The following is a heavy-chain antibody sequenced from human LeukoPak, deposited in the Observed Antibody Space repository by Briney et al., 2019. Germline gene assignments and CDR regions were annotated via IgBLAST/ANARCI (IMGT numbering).Heavy chain of an antibody. J-gene: IGHJ4*02. CDR1: GFTVSSNY. Sequence: GGSLRLSCAASGFTVSSNYMSWVRQAPGKGLEWVSVIYSGGSTYYADSVKGRFTISRDNSKNTLYLQMNSLRAEDTAVYYCAKDPYDYYDSSGYYYEPYFDYWGQGTLVTVSS. CDR2: IYSGGST. V-gene: IGHV3-53*01. D-gene: IGHD3-22*01. CDR3: AKDPYDYYDSSGYYYEPYFDY.